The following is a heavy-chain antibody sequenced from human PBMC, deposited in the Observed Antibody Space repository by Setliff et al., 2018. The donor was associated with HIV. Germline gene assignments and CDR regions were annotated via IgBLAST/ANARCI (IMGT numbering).Heavy chain of an antibody. Sequence: ASVKVSCKASGYTFTDYFMHWVRQAPGQGLEWMGWISPDNGDTTTAQRFQGRVTMTRDTSINTAYMELTGLTSDDTAVYFCARQLSNSLDHWGQGTPVTVSS. CDR2: ISPDNGDT. V-gene: IGHV1-2*02. CDR1: GYTFTDYF. D-gene: IGHD6-6*01. J-gene: IGHJ4*02. CDR3: ARQLSNSLDH.